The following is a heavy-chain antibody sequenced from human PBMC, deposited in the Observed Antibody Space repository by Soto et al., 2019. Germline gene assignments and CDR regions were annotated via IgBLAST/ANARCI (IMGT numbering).Heavy chain of an antibody. Sequence: QVQLVQSGAEVKKPGSSVKVSCKASGGTFSSYTISWVRQAPGQGLEWMGRIIPILGIANYAQKFQGRVTITEDKSTSTAYMELSSLRSEDTAVYYCATLGTFYYGMDVWGQGTTVTVSS. D-gene: IGHD1-1*01. J-gene: IGHJ6*02. CDR1: GGTFSSYT. V-gene: IGHV1-69*02. CDR3: ATLGTFYYGMDV. CDR2: IIPILGIA.